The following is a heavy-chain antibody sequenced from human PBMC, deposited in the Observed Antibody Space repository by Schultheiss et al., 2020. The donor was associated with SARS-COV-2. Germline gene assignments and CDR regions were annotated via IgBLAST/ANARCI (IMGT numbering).Heavy chain of an antibody. CDR2: VYYSGST. V-gene: IGHV4-61*08. Sequence: SETLSLTCTVSGGSISSGDSHWTWIRQPPGKGLEWIGYVYYSGSTNYNPSLKSRVTISVDTSKNQFSLKLSSVTAADTAVYYCASTPMPRLRWCTFDYWGQGTLVTVSS. CDR3: ASTPMPRLRWCTFDY. J-gene: IGHJ4*02. CDR1: GGSISSGDSH. D-gene: IGHD4-23*01.